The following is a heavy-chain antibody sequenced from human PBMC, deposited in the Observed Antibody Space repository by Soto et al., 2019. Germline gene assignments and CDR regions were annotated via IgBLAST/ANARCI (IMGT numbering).Heavy chain of an antibody. Sequence: ASVKVSCKVSGYTLTVLSTHWVRQAPGKGLEWMGGFDPEDGETIYAQKFQGRVTMTEDTSTDTAYMELSSLRSEDTAVYYCATESYSSSPAGYWGQGTLVTVSS. CDR3: ATESYSSSPAGY. CDR2: FDPEDGET. V-gene: IGHV1-24*01. D-gene: IGHD6-13*01. CDR1: GYTLTVLS. J-gene: IGHJ4*02.